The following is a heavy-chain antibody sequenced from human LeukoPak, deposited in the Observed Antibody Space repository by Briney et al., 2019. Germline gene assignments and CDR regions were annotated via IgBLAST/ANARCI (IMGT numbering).Heavy chain of an antibody. CDR3: ARWGLLRTRKRSFDAFDI. CDR2: IKQDGSEK. CDR1: GFTFSSYW. Sequence: GGSLRLSCAASGFTFSSYWMSWVRQAPGKGLEWVANIKQDGSEKYYVDSVKGRFTISRDNAKNSLYLQMNSLRDEDTAVYYCARWGLLRTRKRSFDAFDIWGQGTMVTVSS. J-gene: IGHJ3*02. V-gene: IGHV3-7*01. D-gene: IGHD2-2*01.